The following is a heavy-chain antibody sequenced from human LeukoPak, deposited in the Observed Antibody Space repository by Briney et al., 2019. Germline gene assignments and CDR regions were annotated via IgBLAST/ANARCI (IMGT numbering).Heavy chain of an antibody. V-gene: IGHV3-11*04. Sequence: PGGSLRLXCAASGFTFSDYYMSWIRQAPGKGLEWVSYISNSGSRSYYADSVKGRFTISRDNSKNTLYLQMNSLRAEDTAVYYCAREVETYYDSSGMLDYWGQGTLVTVSS. CDR2: ISNSGSRS. J-gene: IGHJ4*02. CDR1: GFTFSDYY. CDR3: AREVETYYDSSGMLDY. D-gene: IGHD3-22*01.